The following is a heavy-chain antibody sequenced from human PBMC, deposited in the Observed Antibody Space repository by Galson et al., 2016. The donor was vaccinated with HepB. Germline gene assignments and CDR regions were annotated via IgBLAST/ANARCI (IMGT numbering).Heavy chain of an antibody. V-gene: IGHV3-48*01. CDR3: AKRHEYCPPVGCSVDY. CDR1: GFTFSSYS. D-gene: IGHD2/OR15-2a*01. J-gene: IGHJ4*02. Sequence: SLRLSCAASGFTFSSYSMNWVRQAPGKGLEWVSYISSSSSTIYYADSVKGRFTISRDNAQNSLYLQMSSLRVDDTAVYFCAKRHEYCPPVGCSVDYWGQGTLVSVSS. CDR2: ISSSSSTI.